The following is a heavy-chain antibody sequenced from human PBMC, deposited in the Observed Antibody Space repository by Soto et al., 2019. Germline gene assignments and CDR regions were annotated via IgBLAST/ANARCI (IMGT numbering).Heavy chain of an antibody. Sequence: QVQLVQSGAEVKKPGSSVKVSCKASGGTFSSYTISWVRQAPGQGLEWMGRIIPILGIANYAQKFQGRVTITADKSTSTAYMELSSLRSEDTAVYYCARDDYGDYAAVYWGQGTLVTVSS. D-gene: IGHD4-17*01. J-gene: IGHJ4*02. CDR2: IIPILGIA. CDR1: GGTFSSYT. CDR3: ARDDYGDYAAVY. V-gene: IGHV1-69*08.